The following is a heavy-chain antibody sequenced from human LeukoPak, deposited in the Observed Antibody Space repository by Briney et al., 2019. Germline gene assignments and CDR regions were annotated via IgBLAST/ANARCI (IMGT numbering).Heavy chain of an antibody. V-gene: IGHV3-33*01. J-gene: IGHJ4*02. CDR2: IWYDGSNK. Sequence: AGRSLRLSCAASGFTFSSYGMHWVRQAPGKGLEWVAVIWYDGSNKHYADSVKGRFTISRDNSKNTLYLQMNSLRAEDTAVYYCARGPAPYSSTPADYWGQGTLVTVSS. D-gene: IGHD6-13*01. CDR1: GFTFSSYG. CDR3: ARGPAPYSSTPADY.